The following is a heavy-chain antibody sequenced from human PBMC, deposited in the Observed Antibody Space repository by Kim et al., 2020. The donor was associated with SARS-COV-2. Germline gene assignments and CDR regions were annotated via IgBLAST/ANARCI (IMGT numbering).Heavy chain of an antibody. CDR3: ARANHYGSGAFDY. V-gene: IGHV1-3*01. J-gene: IGHJ4*02. D-gene: IGHD3-10*01. Sequence: YSPKFQGRVTLTRDTTASTAYMELSSLRSEDTAVYYCARANHYGSGAFDYWGQGTLVTVSS.